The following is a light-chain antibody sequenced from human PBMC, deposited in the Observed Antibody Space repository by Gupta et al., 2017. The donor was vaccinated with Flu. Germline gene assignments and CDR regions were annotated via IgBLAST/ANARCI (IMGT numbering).Light chain of an antibody. CDR1: HSLLHSNGYNY. CDR3: MQALQTPLT. Sequence: DIVMTPYPISLPVTPVQPPSISCRSSHSLLHSNGYNYLDWYLQKPGQSPQLLIYLGSNRASGVPDRFSGSGSGTDFTLKISRVEAEDVGVYYCMQALQTPLTFGGGTKVEIK. J-gene: IGKJ4*01. V-gene: IGKV2-28*01. CDR2: LGS.